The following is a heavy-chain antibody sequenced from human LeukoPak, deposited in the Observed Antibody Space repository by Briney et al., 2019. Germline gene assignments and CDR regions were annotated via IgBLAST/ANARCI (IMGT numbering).Heavy chain of an antibody. CDR1: GFTFSSYG. J-gene: IGHJ3*02. CDR3: AKGVSYCSGGSCHSSGVFDI. D-gene: IGHD2-15*01. CDR2: ISYDGSVE. V-gene: IGHV3-30*18. Sequence: GGSLRLSCAASGFTFSSYGMHWVRQAPGKGLEWVAGISYDGSVEYYAGSVKGRFTISRDNSKNTLYLPMNRLRAEDTAVYYCAKGVSYCSGGSCHSSGVFDIWGQGTMVTVSS.